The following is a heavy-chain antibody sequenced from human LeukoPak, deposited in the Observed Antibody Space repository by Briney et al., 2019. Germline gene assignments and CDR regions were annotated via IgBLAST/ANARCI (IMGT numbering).Heavy chain of an antibody. Sequence: GGSLRLSCAASGFTFDDYAMHWVRQAPGKGLEWVSGISWNSGSIGYAGSLKGRFTISRDNAKNSLYLQMNSLRAEDTAFYYCAKDMAASRSYXLDYWGQXTLVXXSS. CDR1: GFTFDDYA. J-gene: IGHJ4*02. CDR3: AKDMAASRSYXLDY. CDR2: ISWNSGSI. D-gene: IGHD1-26*01. V-gene: IGHV3-9*01.